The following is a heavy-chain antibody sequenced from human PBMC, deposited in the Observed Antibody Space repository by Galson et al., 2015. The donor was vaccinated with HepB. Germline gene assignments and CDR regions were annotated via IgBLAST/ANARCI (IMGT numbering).Heavy chain of an antibody. V-gene: IGHV4-39*02. CDR2: IHYTGST. Sequence: LSLTCSVSGGSINTRGYYWGWIRQSPGKGLECIGTIHYTGSTYYTPSLKSRVAMSIDTSRNHFSLRLSSVIVADTAVYYCARRRGSVFAFDIWGQRTMVTVSS. CDR1: GGSINTRGYY. CDR3: ARRRGSVFAFDI. D-gene: IGHD3-16*01. J-gene: IGHJ3*02.